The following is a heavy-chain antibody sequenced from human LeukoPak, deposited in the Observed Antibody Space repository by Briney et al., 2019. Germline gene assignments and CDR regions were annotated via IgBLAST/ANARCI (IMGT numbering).Heavy chain of an antibody. Sequence: GGSLRLSCAACAFSVSTYYKNWVRQAPGKGLEWVSIIYSGATTYYADSVKGRFTISRDTSKNTVSLQIDSLRAEDTAVYFCARVGDHFHWNLDLWGRGTLVSVSS. J-gene: IGHJ2*01. CDR3: ARVGDHFHWNLDL. V-gene: IGHV3-53*01. D-gene: IGHD3-3*02. CDR1: AFSVSTYY. CDR2: IYSGATT.